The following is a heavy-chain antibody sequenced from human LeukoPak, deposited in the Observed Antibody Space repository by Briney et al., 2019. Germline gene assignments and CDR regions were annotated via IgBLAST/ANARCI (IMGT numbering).Heavy chain of an antibody. Sequence: GGSLRLSCAASGYTLSSYAMSWLRQTPQKGLEWVSGISVTGDVTYYTDSVKGRFTIARDNSRTSLYLQLSSLRADDTAVYYCAKSHITRYPLQYYFDLWGQGAQVIVSS. CDR1: GYTLSSYA. D-gene: IGHD2-21*01. CDR2: ISVTGDVT. J-gene: IGHJ4*02. V-gene: IGHV3-23*01. CDR3: AKSHITRYPLQYYFDL.